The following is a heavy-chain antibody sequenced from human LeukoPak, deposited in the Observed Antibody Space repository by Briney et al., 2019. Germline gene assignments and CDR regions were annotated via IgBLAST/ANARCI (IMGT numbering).Heavy chain of an antibody. J-gene: IGHJ4*02. V-gene: IGHV3-21*01. CDR2: ISSSSSYI. CDR1: GFTFSSYF. CDR3: ASDYGGAIDY. Sequence: PGGSLRLSCAASGFTFSSYFMDWVRQAPGKGLEWDSSISSSSSYIYYADSGKGRFTISRDNAKNSLYLQMNSLRAEDTAVYYRASDYGGAIDYWGQGTLVTVSS. D-gene: IGHD4-23*01.